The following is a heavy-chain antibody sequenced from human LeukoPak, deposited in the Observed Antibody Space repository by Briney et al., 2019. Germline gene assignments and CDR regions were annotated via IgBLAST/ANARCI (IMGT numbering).Heavy chain of an antibody. CDR3: ARLLGGY. Sequence: SETLSLTCAIYGGSFSAYYWNWIRQPPGKGLEWIGEINHSGSTNYNPSLKSRVTISVDTSKNQFSLKLSSATAADTAVYYCARLLGGYWGQGTLVTVSS. CDR1: GGSFSAYY. J-gene: IGHJ4*02. D-gene: IGHD2/OR15-2a*01. CDR2: INHSGST. V-gene: IGHV4-34*01.